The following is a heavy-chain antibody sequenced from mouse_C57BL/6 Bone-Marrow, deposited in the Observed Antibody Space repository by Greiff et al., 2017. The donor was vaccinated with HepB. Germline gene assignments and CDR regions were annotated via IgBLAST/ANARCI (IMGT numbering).Heavy chain of an antibody. CDR3: ARLGTGTQAMDY. Sequence: EVKLVESGGGLVQPGGSLKLSCAASGFTFSDYYMYWVRQTPEKRLEWVAYISNGGGSTYYPDTVKGRFTISRDNAKNTLYLQMSRLKSEDTAMYYCARLGTGTQAMDYWGQGTSVTVSS. CDR2: ISNGGGST. D-gene: IGHD4-1*01. V-gene: IGHV5-12*01. J-gene: IGHJ4*01. CDR1: GFTFSDYY.